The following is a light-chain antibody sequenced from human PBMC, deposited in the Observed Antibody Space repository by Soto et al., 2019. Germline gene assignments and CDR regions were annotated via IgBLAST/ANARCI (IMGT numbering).Light chain of an antibody. J-gene: IGKJ4*01. CDR3: QQYYSTLALT. CDR2: WAS. V-gene: IGKV4-1*01. Sequence: DIVMTQSPDSLAVSLGERATINCKSSQSLLYSSNNKNYLAWYQQKPGQPPKLLIYWASTRASGVPDRFSGSGSGADFTLTISSLQAEDVGIYYCQQYYSTLALTFGGGTEVEIK. CDR1: QSLLYSSNNKNY.